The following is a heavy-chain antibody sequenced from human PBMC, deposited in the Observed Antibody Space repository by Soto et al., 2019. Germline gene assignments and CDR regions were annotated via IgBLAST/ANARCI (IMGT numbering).Heavy chain of an antibody. CDR3: ARDPSSMGYSSTYRPRWYFDL. CDR1: GFTFSSYA. D-gene: IGHD6-13*01. Sequence: QVQLVESGGGVVQPGRSLRLSCAASGFTFSSYAMHWVRQAPGKGLEWVAVISYDGSNKYYADSVKGRFTISRDNSKNPLYLQMNSLRAEDTAVYYCARDPSSMGYSSTYRPRWYFDLWGRGTLVTVSS. CDR2: ISYDGSNK. J-gene: IGHJ2*01. V-gene: IGHV3-30-3*01.